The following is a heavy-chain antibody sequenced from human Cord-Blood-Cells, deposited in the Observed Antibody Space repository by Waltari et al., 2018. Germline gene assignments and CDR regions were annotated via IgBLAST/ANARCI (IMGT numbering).Heavy chain of an antibody. CDR2: ISAYNGNT. CDR1: GYTFTSYG. D-gene: IGHD6-13*01. Sequence: QVQLVQSGAEVKKPGASVKVSCKASGYTFTSYGISWVRQAPGQGLEWMGWISAYNGNTNYAQKLQGRVTMTTDTSTRTAYMELRSLRSDDTAVYYCARVPGGGSSWYYYYYGMDVWGQGTTVTVSS. CDR3: ARVPGGGSSWYYYYYGMDV. V-gene: IGHV1-18*01. J-gene: IGHJ6*02.